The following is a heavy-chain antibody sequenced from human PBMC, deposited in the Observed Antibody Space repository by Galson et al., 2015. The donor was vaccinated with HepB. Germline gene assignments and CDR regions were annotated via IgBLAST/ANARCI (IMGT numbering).Heavy chain of an antibody. J-gene: IGHJ4*02. CDR2: INAGNGNT. V-gene: IGHV1-3*01. CDR1: GYTFTSYA. CDR3: ARRVHSYGLFGNFDY. Sequence: SVKVSCKASGYTFTSYAMHWVRQAPGQRLEWMGWINAGNGNTKYSQKFQGRVTITRDTSASTAYMELSSLRSEDTAVYYCARRVHSYGLFGNFDYWGQGTLVTVSS. D-gene: IGHD5-18*01.